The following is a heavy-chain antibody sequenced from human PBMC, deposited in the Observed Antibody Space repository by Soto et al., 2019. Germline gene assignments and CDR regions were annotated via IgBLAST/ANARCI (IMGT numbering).Heavy chain of an antibody. CDR3: TRGTGFWSGYYRYYGMDV. Sequence: QVQLVQSGAEVKKPGASVKVSCKASGYSFAGYLLHWVRQAAGQGLEWMGWINTDSGDTKYARKFHGRVTMTRDTSTSTGYMELSSLRSDDTAVYHCTRGTGFWSGYYRYYGMDVWGQGTTVTVSS. D-gene: IGHD3-3*01. CDR2: INTDSGDT. CDR1: GYSFAGYL. J-gene: IGHJ6*02. V-gene: IGHV1-2*02.